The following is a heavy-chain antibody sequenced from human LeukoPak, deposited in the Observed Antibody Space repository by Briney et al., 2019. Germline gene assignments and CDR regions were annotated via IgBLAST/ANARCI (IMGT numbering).Heavy chain of an antibody. CDR1: GFTFSSYT. D-gene: IGHD7-27*01. CDR2: ISSGSSYI. CDR3: ARSGSHRLSYYYYMDV. V-gene: IGHV3-21*01. Sequence: GGSLRLSCAASGFTFSSYTMNWVRQAPGKGLEWVSIISSGSSYIHYADSVKGRFTISRDNAKNSLYLQMNSLRAEDTAVYYCARSGSHRLSYYYYMDVWGKGTTVTVSS. J-gene: IGHJ6*03.